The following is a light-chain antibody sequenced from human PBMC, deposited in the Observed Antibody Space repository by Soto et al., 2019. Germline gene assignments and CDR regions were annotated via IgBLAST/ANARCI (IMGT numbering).Light chain of an antibody. CDR2: KAS. V-gene: IGKV1-5*03. Sequence: DIQMTQSPSTLSASGGDRVTITCRARQSADTCLAWYQQKPGKAPHLLIYKASSLETGVPSRFSGSGYVTEFTLPISSLQPDDFATYYCQQFYRYPWTFGQGTKVEIK. J-gene: IGKJ1*01. CDR3: QQFYRYPWT. CDR1: QSADTC.